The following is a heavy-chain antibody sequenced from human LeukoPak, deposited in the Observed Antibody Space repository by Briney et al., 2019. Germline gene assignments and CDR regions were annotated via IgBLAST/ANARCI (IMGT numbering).Heavy chain of an antibody. CDR1: GGSISRGSYY. J-gene: IGHJ4*02. CDR3: ARQTFGVLYFDS. CDR2: IYNSGST. Sequence: SQTLSLTCSVSGGSISRGSYYWNWIRQPAGKGLEWMGRIYNSGSTNYNPSLKSRVTISTDMSKNQFSLKLTSVTAADTAVYYCARQTFGVLYFDSWGQGTLAIVSS. V-gene: IGHV4-61*02. D-gene: IGHD3-10*01.